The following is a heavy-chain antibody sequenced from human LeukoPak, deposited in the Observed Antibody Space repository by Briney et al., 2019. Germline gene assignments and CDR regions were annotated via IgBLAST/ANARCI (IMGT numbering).Heavy chain of an antibody. CDR2: IRGSDGST. CDR3: AKDVYGDYGGLDY. V-gene: IGHV3-23*01. CDR1: GFPFSTYA. D-gene: IGHD4-17*01. J-gene: IGHJ4*02. Sequence: GGSLRLSCAASGFPFSTYAMSWVRQAPGRGLEWVSSIRGSDGSTYYADSVKGRFAISRDNSKNTLYLQMNSLRAEDTAVYYCAKDVYGDYGGLDYWGQGTLVTVSS.